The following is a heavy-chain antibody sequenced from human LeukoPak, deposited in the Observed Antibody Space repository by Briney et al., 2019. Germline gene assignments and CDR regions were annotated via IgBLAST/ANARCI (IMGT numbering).Heavy chain of an antibody. CDR3: ARDEGYCTSTSCYTKHDY. CDR1: GFTFSDYY. D-gene: IGHD2-2*02. V-gene: IGHV3-11*04. J-gene: IGHJ4*02. CDR2: ISGGSSTI. Sequence: GGSLRLSCAASGFTFSDYYMSWIRQAPGKGLEWVSYISGGSSTIYYADSLKGRFTVSRDNAKNSLYLQMNSLRAEDTAVYYCARDEGYCTSTSCYTKHDYWGQGTLVTVSS.